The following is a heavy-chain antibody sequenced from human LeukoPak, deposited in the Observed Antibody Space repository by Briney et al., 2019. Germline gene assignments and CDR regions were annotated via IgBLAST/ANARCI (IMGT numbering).Heavy chain of an antibody. D-gene: IGHD5-24*01. V-gene: IGHV4-31*03. CDR2: IYYSGRT. CDR1: GASVSSGGYY. CDR3: ARSREMAPLDY. J-gene: IGHJ4*02. Sequence: PSETLSLTCTVSGASVSSGGYYWSWIRQHPGKGLEWIGSIYYSGRTYYNPSLKSRVTTSIDTSKNQFSLKLSSVTAADTAVYYCARSREMAPLDYWGQGTLVTVSS.